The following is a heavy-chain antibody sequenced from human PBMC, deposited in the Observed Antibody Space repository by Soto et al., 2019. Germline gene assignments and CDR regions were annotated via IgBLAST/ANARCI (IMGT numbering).Heavy chain of an antibody. D-gene: IGHD6-19*01. Sequence: QMQLVESGGGVVQPGRSLRLSCAASGFIFSSYGMHWVRQAPGKGLEWVAVTWFDGSNEDYRDSVKGRFTVSRDKSKNTLYLQMNGLSEADTAMYYCARDLSSGQDGFDIWGQGTMVLVSS. CDR3: ARDLSSGQDGFDI. J-gene: IGHJ3*02. V-gene: IGHV3-33*01. CDR1: GFIFSSYG. CDR2: TWFDGSNE.